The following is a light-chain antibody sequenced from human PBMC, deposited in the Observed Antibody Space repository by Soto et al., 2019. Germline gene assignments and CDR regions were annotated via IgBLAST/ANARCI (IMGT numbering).Light chain of an antibody. CDR3: QQYITYST. CDR2: DAS. Sequence: DIQMTQSPSTLSASVGDSVSITGRASQSLRGWLAWYQQRPGKAPKALIYDASTLASGVPSRFNGSGSGTEFTLTISSLQPDDFATYYCQQYITYSTLGQGTRLEIK. CDR1: QSLRGW. V-gene: IGKV1-5*01. J-gene: IGKJ5*01.